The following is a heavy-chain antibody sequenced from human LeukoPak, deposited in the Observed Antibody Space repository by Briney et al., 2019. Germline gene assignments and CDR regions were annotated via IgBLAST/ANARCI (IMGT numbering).Heavy chain of an antibody. Sequence: SETLSLTCAVSGGSLSTTSWWVCLRQPPGKGLEWIGEINHSGSTNYNPSLKSRVTISVDTSKNQFSLKLSSVTAADTAVYYCARHVQYYYGSGSYYTWFDPWGQGTLVTVSS. CDR3: ARHVQYYYGSGSYYTWFDP. CDR2: INHSGST. J-gene: IGHJ5*02. V-gene: IGHV4-4*02. CDR1: GGSLSTTSW. D-gene: IGHD3-10*01.